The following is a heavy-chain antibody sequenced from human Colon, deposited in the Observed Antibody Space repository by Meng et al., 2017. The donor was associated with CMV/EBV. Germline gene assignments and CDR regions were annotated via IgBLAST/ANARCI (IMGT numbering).Heavy chain of an antibody. CDR3: ARENLKSTYAFRRDMSNWFDP. J-gene: IGHJ5*02. V-gene: IGHV6-1*01. D-gene: IGHD2-21*02. CDR2: TYYRSKWYN. Sequence: AWIWIRQSPSRGLEWLGRTYYRSKWYNDYAVSVKSRITINPDTSKNQFSLQLNSVTPEDTAVYYCARENLKSTYAFRRDMSNWFDPWGQGTLVTVSS. CDR1: A.